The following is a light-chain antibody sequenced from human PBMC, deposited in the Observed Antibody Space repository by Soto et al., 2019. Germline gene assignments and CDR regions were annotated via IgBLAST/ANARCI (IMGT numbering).Light chain of an antibody. CDR2: GAS. Sequence: IALTQSPGTLSLSPGERDTLSCRASQSVSNNVAWYQQKPGQAPRLLILGASTRASGIPARFSGSGSGTEFTLTISSLQSEDFAVYYCQQYNNWPPITFGQGTRLET. CDR3: QQYNNWPPIT. J-gene: IGKJ5*01. V-gene: IGKV3-15*01. CDR1: QSVSNN.